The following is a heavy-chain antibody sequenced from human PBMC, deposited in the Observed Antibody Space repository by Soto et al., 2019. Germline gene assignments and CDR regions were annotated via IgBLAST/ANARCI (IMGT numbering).Heavy chain of an antibody. D-gene: IGHD3-16*01. CDR2: IYYSGST. J-gene: IGHJ3*02. Sequence: PSETLSLTCTVSGGSISSGGYYWSWIRQHPGKGLEWIGYIYYSGSTYYNPSLKSRVTISVDTSKNQFSLKLSSVTAADTAVYYCATLIRGDDAFDIWGQGTMVTVSS. CDR3: ATLIRGDDAFDI. V-gene: IGHV4-31*03. CDR1: GGSISSGGYY.